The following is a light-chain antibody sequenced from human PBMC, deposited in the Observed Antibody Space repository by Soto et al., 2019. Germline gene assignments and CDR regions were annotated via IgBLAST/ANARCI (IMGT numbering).Light chain of an antibody. CDR3: TSYAGSNNLV. J-gene: IGLJ3*02. V-gene: IGLV1-40*01. Sequence: QSVLTQPPSVSGAPGQSVTISCTGSNSNIGAGYDVHWYQQIPGKAPKLIIYEVSKRPSGVPDRLSGSKSGNTASLTVSGLQAEDEADYYCTSYAGSNNLVFAGGTKVTVL. CDR2: EVS. CDR1: NSNIGAGYD.